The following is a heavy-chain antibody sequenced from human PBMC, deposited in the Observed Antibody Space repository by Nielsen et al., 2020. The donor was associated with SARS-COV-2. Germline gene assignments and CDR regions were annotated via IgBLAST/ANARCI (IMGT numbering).Heavy chain of an antibody. CDR3: ARDLPTMVRGVIGYYGMDV. CDR1: GFTFSSYG. CDR2: IWYDGSNK. Sequence: SCAASGFTFSSYGMHWVRQAPGKGLEWVAVIWYDGSNKYYADSVKGRFTISRDNSKNTLYLQMNSLRAEDTAVYYCARDLPTMVRGVIGYYGMDVWGQGTTVTVSS. J-gene: IGHJ6*02. V-gene: IGHV3-33*01. D-gene: IGHD3-10*01.